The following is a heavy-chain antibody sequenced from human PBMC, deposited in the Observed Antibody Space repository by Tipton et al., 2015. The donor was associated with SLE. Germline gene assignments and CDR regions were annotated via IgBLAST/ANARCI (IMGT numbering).Heavy chain of an antibody. D-gene: IGHD3-10*01. J-gene: IGHJ4*02. CDR3: AKKMVRGLIMPSPFDY. Sequence: SLRLSCATSGIPLSTYAMNWVRQAPGKGLEAVSGIGGSGDNIYYADSVKGRFTISRDNSKNTLFLQMNSLRAEDTAVYYCAKKMVRGLIMPSPFDYWGQGTLVTVSS. V-gene: IGHV3-23*01. CDR1: GIPLSTYA. CDR2: IGGSGDNI.